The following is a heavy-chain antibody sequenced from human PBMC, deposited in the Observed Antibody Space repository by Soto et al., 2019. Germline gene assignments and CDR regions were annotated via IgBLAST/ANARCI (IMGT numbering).Heavy chain of an antibody. CDR1: VFTFSSHA. Sequence: EVQLLESGGGMVQPGGSLRLSCEASVFTFSSHAINWVRQAPGKGLEWVSTINYSDDTTYYTDSVKGRFTISRDNSKNTVYLQMDSLGAEDTAIYFCSKGVNWFAFWGQGTLVTVSS. J-gene: IGHJ5*01. V-gene: IGHV3-23*01. CDR3: SKGVNWFAF. CDR2: INYSDDTT.